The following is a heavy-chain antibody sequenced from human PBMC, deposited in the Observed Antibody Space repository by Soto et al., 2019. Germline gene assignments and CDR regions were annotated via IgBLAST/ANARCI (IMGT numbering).Heavy chain of an antibody. J-gene: IGHJ6*02. CDR2: IIPIFGAT. V-gene: IGHV1-69*01. CDR1: GGTFSSYA. D-gene: IGHD3-22*01. Sequence: QVQLVQSGGEVKKPGSSVKVSCKASGGTFSSYAISWVRQAPGQGLEWMGGIIPIFGATDYAQKFQGRVTISADESTSTVYLELSSLTSEDTAAYYCGRGRDSSGYHGMDVWGQGTTVSVSS. CDR3: GRGRDSSGYHGMDV.